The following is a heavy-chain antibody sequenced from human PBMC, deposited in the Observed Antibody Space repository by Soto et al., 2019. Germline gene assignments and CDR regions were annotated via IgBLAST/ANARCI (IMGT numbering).Heavy chain of an antibody. J-gene: IGHJ4*02. CDR1: GFTFSSYG. CDR2: IWYDGSNK. D-gene: IGHD4-17*01. CDR3: ASFPPDYGDGYFDY. Sequence: PGGSLRLSCAASGFTFSSYGMHWVRQAPGKGLEWVAVIWYDGSNKYYADSVKGRFTISRDNSKNTLYLQMNSLRAEDTAVYYCASFPPDYGDGYFDYWGQGTLVTVSS. V-gene: IGHV3-33*01.